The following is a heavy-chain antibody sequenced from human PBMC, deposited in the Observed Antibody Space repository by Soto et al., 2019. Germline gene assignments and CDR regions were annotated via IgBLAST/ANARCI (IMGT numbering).Heavy chain of an antibody. CDR2: IYPGDSDT. V-gene: IGHV5-51*01. Sequence: PGESLKVSCKRSGYSFISYWIGWVRQMPGKGLEWMGIIYPGDSDTRYSPSFQGQVTISADKSISTAYLQWSSLKASDTAMYYCARVKWELLPYFDYWGQGTLVTVCS. D-gene: IGHD1-26*01. J-gene: IGHJ4*02. CDR3: ARVKWELLPYFDY. CDR1: GYSFISYW.